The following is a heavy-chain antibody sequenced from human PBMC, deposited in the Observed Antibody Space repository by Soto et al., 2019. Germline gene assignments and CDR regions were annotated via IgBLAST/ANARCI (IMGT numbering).Heavy chain of an antibody. J-gene: IGHJ6*02. CDR3: ASHTPDSSSYYYGMDV. Sequence: PGESLKISCKGSGYSFTSYWIGWVRQMPGKGLEWMGIIYPGDSDTRYSPSFQGQVTISADKSISTAYLQWSILKASDTAMYYCASHTPDSSSYYYGMDVWGQGTMVTVSS. CDR1: GYSFTSYW. CDR2: IYPGDSDT. D-gene: IGHD6-6*01. V-gene: IGHV5-51*01.